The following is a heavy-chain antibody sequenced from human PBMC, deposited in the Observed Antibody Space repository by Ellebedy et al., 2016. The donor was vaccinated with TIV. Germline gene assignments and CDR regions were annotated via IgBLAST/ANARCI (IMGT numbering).Heavy chain of an antibody. CDR3: ARGVSSGWESWFDP. Sequence: SETLSLXCTVSGGSISSYYWSWIRQPPGKGLEWIGYIYYSGSTNYNPSLKSRVTISVDTSKNQFSLKLSSVTAADTAVYYCARGVSSGWESWFDPWGQGTLVTVSS. CDR1: GGSISSYY. CDR2: IYYSGST. V-gene: IGHV4-59*01. J-gene: IGHJ5*02. D-gene: IGHD6-19*01.